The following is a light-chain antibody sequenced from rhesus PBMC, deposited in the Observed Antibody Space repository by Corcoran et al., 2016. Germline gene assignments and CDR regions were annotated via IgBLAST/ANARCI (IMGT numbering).Light chain of an antibody. J-gene: IGKJ2*01. V-gene: IGKV1-25*01. Sequence: DIQMTQSPSSLSASIGDRVTITCRASQGITNDLAWYQQKPGETPKLLIYEASRLQSGIPSRFSGSGSGTDFTLTLSSLQSEDFATYYCQHYYSTPFSFGQGTKVEIK. CDR2: EAS. CDR3: QHYYSTPFS. CDR1: QGITND.